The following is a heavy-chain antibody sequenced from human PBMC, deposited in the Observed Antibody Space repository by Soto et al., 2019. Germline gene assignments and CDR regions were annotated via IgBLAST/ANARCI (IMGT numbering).Heavy chain of an antibody. V-gene: IGHV4-34*09. D-gene: IGHD6-25*01. CDR1: GGSFSDYY. Sequence: PSETLSLTCSVYGGSFSDYYWSWIRQPPGKGLEWIGYIYYSGSTDYNPSLKSRVTISVDRSKNQFSLNLSSVTAADTAIYYCARESGGYDSSTRYGLDVWGQGTTVTVSS. CDR2: IYYSGST. J-gene: IGHJ6*02. CDR3: ARESGGYDSSTRYGLDV.